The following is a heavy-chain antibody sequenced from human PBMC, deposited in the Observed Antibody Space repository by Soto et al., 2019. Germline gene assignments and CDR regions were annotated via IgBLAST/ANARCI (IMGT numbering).Heavy chain of an antibody. CDR3: TRTSGLFSYGLDV. CDR2: IGIGGDT. J-gene: IGHJ6*01. CDR1: GFTFSSYD. Sequence: EVQLVESGGGLVQPGGSLRLSCVASGFTFSSYDMHWVRQPTGKGLEWVSGIGIGGDTYYSGSVKGRFTISRENANDSLYLRMNSLSDGDTAVYYCTRTSGLFSYGLDVRGQGVTVTVPS. V-gene: IGHV3-13*01. D-gene: IGHD3-3*01.